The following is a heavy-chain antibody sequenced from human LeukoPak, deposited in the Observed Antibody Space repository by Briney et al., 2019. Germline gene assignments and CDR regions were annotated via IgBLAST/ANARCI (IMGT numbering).Heavy chain of an antibody. CDR3: ARTDLYCSSTSCYSSWFDP. V-gene: IGHV1-18*01. CDR2: ISGYNGNI. J-gene: IGHJ5*02. Sequence: ASVKVSCKASGYTFTSYGITWVRQAPGQGLEWMGWISGYNGNINYAQKLQGRVTTTTDTSTSTAYMDLRSLRSDDTAVYYCARTDLYCSSTSCYSSWFDPWGQGTLVTVSS. D-gene: IGHD2-2*01. CDR1: GYTFTSYG.